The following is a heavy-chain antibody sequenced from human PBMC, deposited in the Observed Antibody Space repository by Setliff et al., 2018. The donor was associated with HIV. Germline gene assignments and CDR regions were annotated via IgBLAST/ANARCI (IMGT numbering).Heavy chain of an antibody. D-gene: IGHD6-13*01. Sequence: SETLSLTCSVSGGSISSRSPYYWGWIRQPPGKGLEWIGSIYYSGSTYYNPSLKSRVTISVDTSKNQFSLKVSSVNAPDTAVYFCAREDGEYTSSPRWFDPWGQGTQVTVSS. V-gene: IGHV4-39*07. J-gene: IGHJ5*02. CDR1: GGSISSRSPYY. CDR3: AREDGEYTSSPRWFDP. CDR2: IYYSGST.